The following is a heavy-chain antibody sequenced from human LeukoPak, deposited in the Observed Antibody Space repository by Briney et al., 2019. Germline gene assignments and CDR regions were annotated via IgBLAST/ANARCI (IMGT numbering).Heavy chain of an antibody. Sequence: ASETLSLTCTVSGGSISSYYWSWIRQPPGKGLEWVGYIYNSGSTNYNPSLKSRVTISVDTSKNQFSLKLSSVTAADTAVYYCARGVFGVVIIGDYFALDYWGQGTLVTVSS. CDR2: IYNSGST. CDR1: GGSISSYY. V-gene: IGHV4-59*13. J-gene: IGHJ4*02. D-gene: IGHD3-3*01. CDR3: ARGVFGVVIIGDYFALDY.